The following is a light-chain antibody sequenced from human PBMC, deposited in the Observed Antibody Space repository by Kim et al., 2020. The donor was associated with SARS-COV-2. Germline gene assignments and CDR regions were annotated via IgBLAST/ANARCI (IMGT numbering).Light chain of an antibody. CDR2: DAS. Sequence: PGERATLSCRASQSLASNSLAWYQQRPGQSPRPLIYDASRRATGIPERFSGSGSGTDFTLTISRLESEDFAVYYCQHYGGSATFGQGTRLEIK. CDR3: QHYGGSAT. J-gene: IGKJ5*01. V-gene: IGKV3-20*01. CDR1: QSLASNS.